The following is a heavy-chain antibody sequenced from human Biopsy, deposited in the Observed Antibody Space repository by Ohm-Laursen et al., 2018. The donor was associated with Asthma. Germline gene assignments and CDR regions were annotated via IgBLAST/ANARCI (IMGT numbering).Heavy chain of an antibody. J-gene: IGHJ3*02. CDR3: TRKYLDFLTGQVNDAFAI. D-gene: IGHD3-9*01. Sequence: SSVTVSCKASGYTFINYAIHWVRQAPGQRLEWMGWINAGNGNTKYSQKFQGRVTISRDTSASTAYMDVSSLRSEYTPVYYCTRKYLDFLTGQVNDAFAIWGPGPLVTVSS. CDR1: GYTFINYA. CDR2: INAGNGNT. V-gene: IGHV1-3*01.